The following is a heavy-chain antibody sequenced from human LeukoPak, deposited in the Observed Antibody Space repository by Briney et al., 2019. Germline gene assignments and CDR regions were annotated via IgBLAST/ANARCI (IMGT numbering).Heavy chain of an antibody. J-gene: IGHJ6*02. CDR3: ARADPLRYYGMDV. Sequence: PSETLSLTCTVSGGSISSGGYYWSWIRQHPGKGLEWIGYIYYSGSTNYNPSLKSRVTISVDTSKNQFSLKLSSVTAADTAVYYCARADPLRYYGMDVWGQGTTVTISS. CDR1: GGSISSGGYY. CDR2: IYYSGST. D-gene: IGHD3-16*01. V-gene: IGHV4-61*08.